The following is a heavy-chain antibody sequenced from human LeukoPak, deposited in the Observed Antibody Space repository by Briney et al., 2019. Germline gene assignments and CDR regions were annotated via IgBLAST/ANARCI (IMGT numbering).Heavy chain of an antibody. J-gene: IGHJ6*02. CDR1: GGSISSGGYY. D-gene: IGHD5-24*01. CDR2: IYYSGST. CDR3: ARSGGYNRNYYYYGMDV. V-gene: IGHV4-31*03. Sequence: SETLSLTCTVSGGSISSGGYYWSWIRQHPGKGLEWIGYIYYSGSTYYNPSLKSRVTISVDTSKNQFSLKLSSVTAADTAVYYCARSGGYNRNYYYYGMDVWGQGTTVTVSS.